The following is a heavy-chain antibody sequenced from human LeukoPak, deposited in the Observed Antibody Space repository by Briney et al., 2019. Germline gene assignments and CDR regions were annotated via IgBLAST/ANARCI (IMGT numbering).Heavy chain of an antibody. Sequence: GGSLRLSCAASGFTFSSYAMHWVRQAPGKGLEWVAVISYDGSNKYYADSVKGRFTITRDNSKNTLYLQMNSLRAEDTAVYYCASARANGDYVLDYWGQGTLVTVSS. J-gene: IGHJ4*02. V-gene: IGHV3-30-3*01. CDR3: ASARANGDYVLDY. CDR2: ISYDGSNK. D-gene: IGHD4-17*01. CDR1: GFTFSSYA.